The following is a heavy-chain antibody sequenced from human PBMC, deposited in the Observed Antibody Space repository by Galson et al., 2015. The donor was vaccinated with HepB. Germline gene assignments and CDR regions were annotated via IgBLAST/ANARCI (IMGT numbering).Heavy chain of an antibody. V-gene: IGHV3-33*01. J-gene: IGHJ4*02. CDR2: IWFDGSNK. D-gene: IGHD3/OR15-3a*01. Sequence: SLRLACAASGFIFSDYGRHWVRQAPGKGLEWVAFIWFDGSNKNLADSAKVRFTISRDNSRNTLHLGMDNLRAEDTAVYYCARETFKDYAVSGGFLDVWGQGSLVTVSS. CDR1: GFIFSDYG. CDR3: ARETFKDYAVSGGFLDV.